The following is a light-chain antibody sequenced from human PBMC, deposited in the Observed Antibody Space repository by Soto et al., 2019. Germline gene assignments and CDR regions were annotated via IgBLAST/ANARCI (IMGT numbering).Light chain of an antibody. Sequence: IPVPQSPPPLSAPVPDRVTLTCRASQTISTGMAWYQQKPGKAPKLLVYDASTLQSGVASRFSGSGSGTEFTLTISSLQPEDFATYYCQQLNNYPSTFGGGTKVDIK. J-gene: IGKJ4*01. CDR3: QQLNNYPST. CDR1: QTISTG. V-gene: IGKV1D-13*01. CDR2: DAS.